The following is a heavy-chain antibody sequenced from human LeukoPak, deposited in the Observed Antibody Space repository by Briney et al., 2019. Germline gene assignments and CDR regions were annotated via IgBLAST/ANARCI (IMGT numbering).Heavy chain of an antibody. CDR2: IYYSVST. CDR3: ARYSSGWYYFDC. J-gene: IGHJ4*02. CDR1: GGSISSYY. D-gene: IGHD6-19*01. Sequence: SETLSLTCTVSGGSISSYYWSWIRQPPGKGLEWIGYIYYSVSTNYNPSLKSRVTISVDTSKNQFSLKLSSVTDADTAVYYCARYSSGWYYFDCWGQGTLVTVSS. V-gene: IGHV4-59*01.